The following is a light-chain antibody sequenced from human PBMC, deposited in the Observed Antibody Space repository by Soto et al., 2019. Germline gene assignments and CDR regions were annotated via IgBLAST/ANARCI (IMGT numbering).Light chain of an antibody. CDR2: GAS. V-gene: IGKV3-20*01. CDR1: QSVSSSY. CDR3: QQYGSSSWT. J-gene: IGKJ1*01. Sequence: EILLTQSPCTLSLSPGERATLSCRASQSVSSSYLAWYRQKPGQAPRLLIYGASSRATGIPDRFSGSGSGTVFTLTISRLEPEDFAVYYCQQYGSSSWTLGQGTKVDI.